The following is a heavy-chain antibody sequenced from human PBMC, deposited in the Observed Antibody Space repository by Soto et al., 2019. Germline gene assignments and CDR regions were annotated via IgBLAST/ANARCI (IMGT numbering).Heavy chain of an antibody. V-gene: IGHV2-5*02. D-gene: IGHD2-15*01. Sequence: GSGPTLVNPTQTVTLTCTFSGFSLSTSGVGVGWIRQPPGKALEWLALIYWDDDKRYSPSLKSRLTITKDTSKNQVVLTMTNMDPVDTATYYCAHSLLLGYCSGGSCYSVWFDPWGQGTLVTVSS. CDR3: AHSLLLGYCSGGSCYSVWFDP. CDR2: IYWDDDK. J-gene: IGHJ5*02. CDR1: GFSLSTSGVG.